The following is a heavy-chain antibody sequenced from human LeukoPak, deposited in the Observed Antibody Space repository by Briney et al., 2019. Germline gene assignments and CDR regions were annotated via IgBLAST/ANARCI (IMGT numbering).Heavy chain of an antibody. CDR2: TYYRSNWNN. J-gene: IGHJ3*02. Sequence: SQTLSLTCGISGDSLSSNSAAWNWIRQSPSRGPEWLGRTYYRSNWNNDYAVSVKSRITITPDTSKNQFSLQLNSVTPEDTAVYYCARVGYNYGSDAFDMWGQGTMVTVSS. V-gene: IGHV6-1*01. CDR1: GDSLSSNSAA. D-gene: IGHD5-18*01. CDR3: ARVGYNYGSDAFDM.